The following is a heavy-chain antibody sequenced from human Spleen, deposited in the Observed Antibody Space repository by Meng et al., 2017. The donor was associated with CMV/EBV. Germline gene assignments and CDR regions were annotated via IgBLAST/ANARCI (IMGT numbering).Heavy chain of an antibody. Sequence: LRRSCAGSGFNFNTYGMNWVRQAPGKGLGWVAVIWFDGSTKYYGDSVKGRFIDSRDTSKNTLYLHMNSLRAEDTAVYYCAQGDNYFDYWGQGTLVTVSS. D-gene: IGHD3-16*01. J-gene: IGHJ4*02. V-gene: IGHV3-33*01. CDR1: GFNFNTYG. CDR3: AQGDNYFDY. CDR2: IWFDGSTK.